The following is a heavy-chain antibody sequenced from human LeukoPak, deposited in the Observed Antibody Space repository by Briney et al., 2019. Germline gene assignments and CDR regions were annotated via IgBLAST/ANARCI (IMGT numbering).Heavy chain of an antibody. CDR1: GFTFSSYA. CDR3: ARLVDTAMV. D-gene: IGHD5-18*01. V-gene: IGHV3-30-3*01. J-gene: IGHJ4*02. CDR2: ISYDGSNK. Sequence: GRSLRLSCAASGFTFSSYAMHWVRQAPGKGLEWVAVISYDGSNKYYADSAKGRFTISRDNSKNTLYLQMNSLRAEDTAVYYCARLVDTAMVWGQGTLVTVSS.